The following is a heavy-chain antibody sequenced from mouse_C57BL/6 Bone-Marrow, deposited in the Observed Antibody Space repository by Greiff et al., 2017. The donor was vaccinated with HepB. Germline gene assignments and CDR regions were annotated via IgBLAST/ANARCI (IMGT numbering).Heavy chain of an antibody. CDR1: GYTFTSYW. D-gene: IGHD3-2*02. J-gene: IGHJ4*01. CDR2: INPSSGYT. CDR3: ARSGDFMDY. V-gene: IGHV1-7*01. Sequence: VQLQQSGAELAKPGASVKLSCKASGYTFTSYWMHWVKQRPGQGLEWIGYINPSSGYTNYNEKFKGKATLTADKSSSTAYMQFSSLTSEDSAIYYCARSGDFMDYWGQGTSVTVSS.